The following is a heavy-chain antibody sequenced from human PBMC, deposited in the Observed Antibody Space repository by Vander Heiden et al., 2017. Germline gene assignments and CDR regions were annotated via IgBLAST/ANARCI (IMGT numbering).Heavy chain of an antibody. Sequence: EVQLVESGGGLVQPGRSLRLSCAHSGFPFENSAMHWVRPAPGKGLEWVSGISWNSGSIGYADSVKGRFTISRDNAKNSLYLQMNSLRAEDTALYYCAKDGTWDLGYSYGFFDFWGQGTLVTVSS. CDR2: ISWNSGSI. J-gene: IGHJ4*02. CDR3: AKDGTWDLGYSYGFFDF. D-gene: IGHD5-18*01. CDR1: GFPFENSA. V-gene: IGHV3-9*01.